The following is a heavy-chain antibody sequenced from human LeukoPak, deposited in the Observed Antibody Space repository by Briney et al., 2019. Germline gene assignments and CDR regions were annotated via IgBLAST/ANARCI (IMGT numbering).Heavy chain of an antibody. CDR2: FADKAI. Sequence: GGSLRLSCAASGFIFINFGMSGVRQAPGKGLEWVSGFADKAIYYADSGEGRFIISRDNYKNTLSLQMNSLRAEDTAVYYCARSLPGDTISSWYFDLWGRGTLVTVSS. J-gene: IGHJ2*01. CDR3: ARSLPGDTISSWYFDL. D-gene: IGHD5-24*01. CDR1: GFIFINFG. V-gene: IGHV3-23*01.